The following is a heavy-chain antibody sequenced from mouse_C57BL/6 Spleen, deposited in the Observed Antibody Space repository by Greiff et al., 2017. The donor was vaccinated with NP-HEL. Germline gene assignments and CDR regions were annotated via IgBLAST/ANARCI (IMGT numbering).Heavy chain of an antibody. V-gene: IGHV5-12*01. D-gene: IGHD2-4*01. CDR3: ARLYYDYDGYAMDY. CDR1: GFTFSDYY. CDR2: ISNGGGST. Sequence: EVQGVESGGGLVQPGGSLKLSCAASGFTFSDYYMYWVRQTPEKRLEWVAYISNGGGSTYYPDTVKGRFTISRDNAKNTLYLQMSRLKSEDTAMYYCARLYYDYDGYAMDYWGQGTSVTVSS. J-gene: IGHJ4*01.